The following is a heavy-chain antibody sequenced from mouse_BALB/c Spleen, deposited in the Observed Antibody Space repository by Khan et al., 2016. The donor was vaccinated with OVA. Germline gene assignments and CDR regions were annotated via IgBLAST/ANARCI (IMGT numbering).Heavy chain of an antibody. V-gene: IGHV5-9*02. CDR3: SRPSYEGTPWFTY. J-gene: IGHJ3*01. CDR2: ISGTGIYT. Sequence: EVQRVESGGDLVKPGGSLKLSCAPSGFAFSSYDMSWVRQTPEKRLEWVATISGTGIYTYYPDSVKGRFTISRDNARHTLYLQLSSLRSEDTALYYCSRPSYEGTPWFTYWCQGTLVTVSA. D-gene: IGHD2-10*01. CDR1: GFAFSSYD.